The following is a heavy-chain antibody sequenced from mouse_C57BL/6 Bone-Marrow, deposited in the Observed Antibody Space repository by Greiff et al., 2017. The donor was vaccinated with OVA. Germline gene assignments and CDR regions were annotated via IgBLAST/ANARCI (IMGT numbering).Heavy chain of an antibody. CDR3: ARLSYDGYCGGAMDY. V-gene: IGHV1-64*01. J-gene: IGHJ4*01. Sequence: QVQLQQPGAELVKPGASVKLSCKASGYTFTSYWMHWVKQRPGHGLEWIGMIHPNSGSTNYNEKFKSKATLTVDKSSSTAYMQLSSLTSEDSAVYYCARLSYDGYCGGAMDYWGQGTSVTVSS. CDR1: GYTFTSYW. D-gene: IGHD2-3*01. CDR2: IHPNSGST.